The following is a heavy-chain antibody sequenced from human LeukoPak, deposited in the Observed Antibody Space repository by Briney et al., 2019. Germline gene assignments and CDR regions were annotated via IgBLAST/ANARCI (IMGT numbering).Heavy chain of an antibody. J-gene: IGHJ5*02. V-gene: IGHV1-2*02. CDR1: GYTFSGYY. CDR2: INPNTGGT. CDR3: ARPLRVTMIRGAAFRASSDFDP. Sequence: ASVKVSCKASGYTFSGYYIHWVRQAPGQGLEWMGWINPNTGGTKYAQRFQDRVIMTRDTSISTAYLEVSRLRYDDTAVYYCARPLRVTMIRGAAFRASSDFDPWGQGTLVTVSS. D-gene: IGHD3-10*01.